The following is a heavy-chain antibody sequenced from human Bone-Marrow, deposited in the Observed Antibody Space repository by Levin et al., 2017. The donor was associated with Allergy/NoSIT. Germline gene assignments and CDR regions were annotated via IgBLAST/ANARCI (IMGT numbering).Heavy chain of an antibody. CDR3: ANDYGDYLAVDI. J-gene: IGHJ3*02. V-gene: IGHV5-51*01. CDR1: GYSFANYW. CDR2: IYPGDSDP. D-gene: IGHD4-17*01. Sequence: GGSLRLSCKASGYSFANYWIGWVRQMPGKGLEWIGIIYPGDSDPTYSPSFHGQVTISADKSNDTTYLHWNSLKTSDTAIYYCANDYGDYLAVDIWGQGTMVTVSS.